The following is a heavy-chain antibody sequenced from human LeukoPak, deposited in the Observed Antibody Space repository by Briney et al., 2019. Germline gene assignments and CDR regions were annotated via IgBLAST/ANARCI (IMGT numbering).Heavy chain of an antibody. CDR2: ISYDGSNK. CDR1: GFTFSSYG. Sequence: GGSLRLSCAASGFTFSSYGMHWVRQAPGKGLEWVAVISYDGSNKYYADSVKGRFTISRDNSKNTLYLQMNSLRAEDTAVYYCAKDMGVDDYAYHFDYWGQGTLVTVSS. V-gene: IGHV3-30*18. J-gene: IGHJ4*02. D-gene: IGHD4-17*01. CDR3: AKDMGVDDYAYHFDY.